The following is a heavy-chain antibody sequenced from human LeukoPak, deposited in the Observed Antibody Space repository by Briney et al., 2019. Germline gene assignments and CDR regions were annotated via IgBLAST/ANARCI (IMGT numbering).Heavy chain of an antibody. CDR3: AKTELVLRRHYYYGMDV. CDR2: ISCSGGST. V-gene: IGHV3-23*01. CDR1: GFTFSIHA. Sequence: GGSLRLSCAASGFTFSIHAMRWVRQAPGEGLVWVSAISCSGGSTYYAHSVKGRFTISRHNSKNTLYLQMNSLRAEDTAVYYCAKTELVLRRHYYYGMDVWGKGPTVTVSS. J-gene: IGHJ6*04. D-gene: IGHD6-13*01.